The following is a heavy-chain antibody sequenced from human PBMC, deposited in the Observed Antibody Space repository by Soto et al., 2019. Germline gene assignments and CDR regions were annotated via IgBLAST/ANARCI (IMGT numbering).Heavy chain of an antibody. J-gene: IGHJ4*02. D-gene: IGHD3-22*01. CDR2: IKRKSDGGTT. CDR1: GFSLSNAW. V-gene: IGHV3-15*01. CDR3: TTSRTDYYDDSGWNKFDC. Sequence: GGSLRLSGAASGFSLSNAWMSWVRQAPGKGLEGVGRIKRKSDGGTTDYAALVKGRSTISTDDSKNTLYLQMNSLETEDTAVYYCTTSRTDYYDDSGWNKFDCWGQGTLVTVSS.